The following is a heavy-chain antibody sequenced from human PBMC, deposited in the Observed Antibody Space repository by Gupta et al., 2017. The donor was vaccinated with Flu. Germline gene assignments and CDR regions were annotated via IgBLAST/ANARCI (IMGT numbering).Heavy chain of an antibody. CDR3: ARETEEAFDI. Sequence: MNWVRQAPRKGLEWVSSISSSSTYIYYVDSVKGRFNISRDNAKNALFLQMNSLRAEDTAVYYCARETEEAFDIWGQGTLVTVS. V-gene: IGHV3-21*01. D-gene: IGHD2-21*02. J-gene: IGHJ3*02. CDR2: ISSSSTYI.